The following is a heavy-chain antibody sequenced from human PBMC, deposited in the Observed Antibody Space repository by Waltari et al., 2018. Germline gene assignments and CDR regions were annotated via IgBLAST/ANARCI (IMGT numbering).Heavy chain of an antibody. D-gene: IGHD2-15*01. CDR2: THHSGRN. V-gene: IGHV4-4*02. Sequence: QVQLQESGPGLVKPSGTLSLTCAVSGGSISRGCWWSWVRQPPGKGLEWCGQTHHSGRNNYNPSLESRVTISVDTSNNQFSLKLSSATAADTAIYYCASDRGRGLILDSWGLGTMVTVSP. J-gene: IGHJ5*01. CDR1: GGSISRGCW. CDR3: ASDRGRGLILDS.